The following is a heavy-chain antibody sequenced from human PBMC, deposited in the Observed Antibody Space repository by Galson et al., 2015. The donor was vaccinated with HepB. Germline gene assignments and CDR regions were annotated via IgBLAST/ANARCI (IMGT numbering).Heavy chain of an antibody. CDR3: ARVLLGMVRYWYFDL. V-gene: IGHV1-69*01. CDR2: IIPIFGTA. J-gene: IGHJ2*01. CDR1: GGTFSSYA. Sequence: SCKASGGTFSSYAISWVRQAPGQGLEWMGGIIPIFGTANYAQKFQGRVTITADESTSTAYMELSSLRSEDTAVYYCARVLLGMVRYWYFDLWGRGTLVTVSS. D-gene: IGHD7-27*01.